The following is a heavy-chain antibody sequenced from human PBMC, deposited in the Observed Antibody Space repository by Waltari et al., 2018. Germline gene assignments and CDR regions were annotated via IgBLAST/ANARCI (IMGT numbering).Heavy chain of an antibody. D-gene: IGHD3-16*01. Sequence: QVQLQQWGAGLLKPSETLSLTCAVYGGSFSGYYWSWIRQPPGKGLEWIGEINHSGSTNYNPSLKSRVTISVDTSKNQFSLKLSSVTAADTAVYYCARTDYVYAFDIWGQGTMVTVSS. V-gene: IGHV4-34*01. J-gene: IGHJ3*02. CDR2: INHSGST. CDR1: GGSFSGYY. CDR3: ARTDYVYAFDI.